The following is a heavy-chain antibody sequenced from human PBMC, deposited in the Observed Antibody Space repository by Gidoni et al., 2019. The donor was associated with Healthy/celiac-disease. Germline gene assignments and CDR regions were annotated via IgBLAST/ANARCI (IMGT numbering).Heavy chain of an antibody. CDR2: IYPGDSDT. CDR1: GYSFTSYW. J-gene: IGHJ3*02. D-gene: IGHD2-2*01. V-gene: IGHV5-51*01. Sequence: EVQLVQSGAEVKKPGESLKISCKGSGYSFTSYWIGWVRQMPGKGLEWMGIIYPGDSDTRYSPSFQGQVTISADKSISTAYLQWSSLKASDTAMYYCARQTSGYCSSTSCYHDAFDIWGQGTMVTVSS. CDR3: ARQTSGYCSSTSCYHDAFDI.